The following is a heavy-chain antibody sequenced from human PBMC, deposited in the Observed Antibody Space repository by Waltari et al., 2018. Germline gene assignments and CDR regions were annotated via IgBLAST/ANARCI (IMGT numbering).Heavy chain of an antibody. V-gene: IGHV1-69*13. J-gene: IGHJ4*02. Sequence: QVQLVQSGAEVKKPGSSVKVSCKASGGTFSSYAISWVRQAPGQGLEWMGGSIPICGTANDAQKFQGRVTITADESTSTAYMELSSLRSEDTAVYYCARESSGSPNLYFDYWGQGTLVTVSS. D-gene: IGHD1-26*01. CDR1: GGTFSSYA. CDR2: SIPICGTA. CDR3: ARESSGSPNLYFDY.